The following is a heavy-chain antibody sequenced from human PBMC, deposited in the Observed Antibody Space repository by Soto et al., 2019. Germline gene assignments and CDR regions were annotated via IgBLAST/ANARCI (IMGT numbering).Heavy chain of an antibody. D-gene: IGHD1-26*01. CDR2: TYYRSKWNY. CDR3: ARDPPDFNSGLDY. V-gene: IGHV6-1*01. CDR1: GDSVSNKGAT. J-gene: IGHJ4*02. Sequence: SQTLSLTCAISGDSVSNKGATWNWVRLSPSRGLEWLGRTYYRSKWNYDYAISVKSRISINPDTSKNQLSLQLNSVTPEDTAVYYCARDPPDFNSGLDYWGQGTVVTVSS.